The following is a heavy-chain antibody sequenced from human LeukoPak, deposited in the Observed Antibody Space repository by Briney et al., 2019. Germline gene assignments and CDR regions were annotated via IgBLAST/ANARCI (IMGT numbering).Heavy chain of an antibody. CDR2: ISTTSTYI. V-gene: IGHV3-21*06. CDR3: ARAGTCSSTSCDGGIEY. J-gene: IGHJ4*02. D-gene: IGHD2-2*01. CDR1: GFAFSSYN. Sequence: NPGGSLRLSCAASGFAFSSYNMKWVRQAPGKGLEWVSFISTTSTYIYYADSVKGRFTVSRDNSTNLLYLQRDTLRVEDTAVYYCARAGTCSSTSCDGGIEYWGQGTLVTVSS.